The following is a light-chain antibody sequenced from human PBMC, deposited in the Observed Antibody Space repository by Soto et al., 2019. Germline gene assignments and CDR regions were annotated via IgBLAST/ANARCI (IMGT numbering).Light chain of an antibody. CDR1: SSDVGGYNY. Sequence: QSALTQPASVSGSPGQSITFSCTGTSSDVGGYNYVSWYQHHPGKAPKLMIYEVSNRPSGVSDRFSGSKSGNTASLTISRLQPEDEADYYCSSYTSNNFYVFGTGTKLTVL. V-gene: IGLV2-14*01. J-gene: IGLJ1*01. CDR3: SSYTSNNFYV. CDR2: EVS.